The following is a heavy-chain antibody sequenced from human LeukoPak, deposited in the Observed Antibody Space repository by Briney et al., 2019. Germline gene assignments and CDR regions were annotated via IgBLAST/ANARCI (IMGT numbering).Heavy chain of an antibody. CDR3: ASLKTYGDYVIPFGY. V-gene: IGHV4-39*01. CDR2: IYYSGST. D-gene: IGHD4-17*01. CDR1: GGSISSSSYY. J-gene: IGHJ4*02. Sequence: SETLSLTCTVSGGSISSSSYYWGWIRQPPGKGLEWIGSIYYSGSTYYNPSLKSRVTISVDTSKNQFSLKLSSVTAADTAVYYCASLKTYGDYVIPFGYWGQGTLVTVSS.